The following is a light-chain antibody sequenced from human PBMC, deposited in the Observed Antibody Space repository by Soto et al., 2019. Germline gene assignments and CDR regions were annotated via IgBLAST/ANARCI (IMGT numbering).Light chain of an antibody. CDR3: CSYAGTTTSHWV. CDR2: EVS. J-gene: IGLJ3*02. CDR1: SSDVGTYDL. V-gene: IGLV2-23*02. Sequence: QSALTQPASVSGSPGQSITISCTGTSSDVGTYDLVSWYQHHSDKAPKLIIYEVSKRPSGVSNRFSGSKSGNAASLTISGLQAEDEADYYCCSYAGTTTSHWVFGGGTQLTVL.